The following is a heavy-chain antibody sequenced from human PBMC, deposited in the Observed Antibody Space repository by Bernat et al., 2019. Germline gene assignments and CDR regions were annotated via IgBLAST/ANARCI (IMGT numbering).Heavy chain of an antibody. J-gene: IGHJ4*02. CDR1: GYTFTSYY. D-gene: IGHD5-24*01. Sequence: QVQLVQSGAEVKKPGASVKGSCKASGYTFTSYYMHWVRQAPGQGLEWMGIINPSGGSTSYAQKFQGRVTMTRDTSTRTVYMGLSSLRSADEDVYYCARDGRATMYYFDYRGQGTLVTVSS. CDR3: ARDGRATMYYFDY. V-gene: IGHV1-46*03. CDR2: INPSGGST.